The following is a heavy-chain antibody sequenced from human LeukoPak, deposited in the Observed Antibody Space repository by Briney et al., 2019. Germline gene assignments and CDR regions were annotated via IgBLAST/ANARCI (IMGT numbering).Heavy chain of an antibody. Sequence: GASVKVSCNASGYTFTGYYMHWVRQAPGQGLEWMGWINANSGGTNYAQKFQGRVTMTRDTSISTAYMELSRLRSDDTAVYYCATRGDIVVVPAAAYYYYYYMDVWGKGTTVTVSS. V-gene: IGHV1-2*02. D-gene: IGHD2-2*01. J-gene: IGHJ6*03. CDR2: INANSGGT. CDR3: ATRGDIVVVPAAAYYYYYYMDV. CDR1: GYTFTGYY.